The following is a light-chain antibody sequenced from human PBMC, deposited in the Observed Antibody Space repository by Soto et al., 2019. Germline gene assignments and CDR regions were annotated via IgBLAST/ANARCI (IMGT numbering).Light chain of an antibody. V-gene: IGKV3-15*01. Sequence: EIVMTQSPATLSVSPGGRATVSCRASQSVSSNLAWYQQKPGQAPRLLIYGASTRATGIPARFSGSGSGTEFTLTISSLQSEDFAVYYCQQYNNWPPWTFGQGTKVEIK. CDR2: GAS. J-gene: IGKJ1*01. CDR1: QSVSSN. CDR3: QQYNNWPPWT.